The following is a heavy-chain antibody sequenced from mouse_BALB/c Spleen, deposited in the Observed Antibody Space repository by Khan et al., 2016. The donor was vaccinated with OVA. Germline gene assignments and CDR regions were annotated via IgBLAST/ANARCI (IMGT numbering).Heavy chain of an antibody. CDR1: GYTFIEYT. CDR3: ARDAGRY. CDR2: INPKNGVT. V-gene: IGHV1-18*01. J-gene: IGHJ4*01. D-gene: IGHD3-3*01. Sequence: EVQLQQSGPELVKPGASVKISCKTSGYTFIEYTLHWVKQSHGKSLEWIGVINPKNGVTSYNQKFKGKATLTVDKSSSTAYMEFRSLTSEDSAVYDGARDAGRYWGQGTSGTVSS.